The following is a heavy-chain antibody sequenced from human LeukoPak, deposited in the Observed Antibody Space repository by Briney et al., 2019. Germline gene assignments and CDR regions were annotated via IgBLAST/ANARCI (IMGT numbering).Heavy chain of an antibody. CDR1: GGSIGSYY. CDR2: IHTSGST. V-gene: IGHV4-4*07. D-gene: IGHD6-19*01. Sequence: SETLSLTCTVSGGSIGSYYWSWIRQPAGKGLEWIGRIHTSGSTNYNPSLKSRVTMSVDTSKNQFSLKLSSVTAADTAVYYCAREDSSGWFPYYWGQGTLVTVSS. CDR3: AREDSSGWFPYY. J-gene: IGHJ4*02.